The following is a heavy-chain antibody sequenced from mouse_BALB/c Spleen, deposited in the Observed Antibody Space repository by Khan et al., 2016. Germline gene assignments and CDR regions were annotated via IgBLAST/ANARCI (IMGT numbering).Heavy chain of an antibody. CDR1: GYSITSDYA. V-gene: IGHV3-2*02. D-gene: IGHD2-14*01. J-gene: IGHJ2*01. CDR2: ITYSGST. CDR3: ASDPVGPTGFDY. Sequence: EVQLQESGPGLVKPSQSLSLTCTVTGYSITSDYAWNWIRQFPGNKLEWMGYITYSGSTSYNPSLKSRISITRDTSKNQFFLQLNSVTTEDTATYYCASDPVGPTGFDYWGKGTTLTVSS.